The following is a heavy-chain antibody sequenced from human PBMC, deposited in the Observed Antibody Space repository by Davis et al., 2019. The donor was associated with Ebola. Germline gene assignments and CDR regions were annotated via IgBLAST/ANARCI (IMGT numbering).Heavy chain of an antibody. J-gene: IGHJ6*02. V-gene: IGHV6-1*01. D-gene: IGHD5-18*01. CDR1: GDSVSPAG. Sequence: HSQTLSLTCAISGDSVSPAGWTWIRPSPSRGLEWLGRTYYKSKWYNDYAASVKSRITINPDTSKNQFSLQLNSVTPEDTALYYCARGWLRGGMDVWGEGTTVTV. CDR3: ARGWLRGGMDV. CDR2: TYYKSKWYN.